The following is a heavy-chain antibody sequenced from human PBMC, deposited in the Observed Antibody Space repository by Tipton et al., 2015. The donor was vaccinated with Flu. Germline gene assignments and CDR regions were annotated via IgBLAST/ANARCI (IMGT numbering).Heavy chain of an antibody. CDR1: GGSISSGGYY. CDR2: IYSRGST. CDR3: AREDAAAARGFDP. J-gene: IGHJ5*02. Sequence: TLSLTCTVSGGSISSGGYYWSWIRQPAGKGLEWIGRIYSRGSTNYSPSLKSRVTMSVDTSKNQFSLKLSSVTAADTAVYYCAREDAAAARGFDPWGQGTLVTVSS. D-gene: IGHD6-13*01. V-gene: IGHV4-61*02.